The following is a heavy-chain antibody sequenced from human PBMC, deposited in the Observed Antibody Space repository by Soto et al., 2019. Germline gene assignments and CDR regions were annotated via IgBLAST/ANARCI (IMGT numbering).Heavy chain of an antibody. V-gene: IGHV4-4*07. CDR1: GGSISSYY. CDR3: ARDRNYYDSSGPSYYFDY. Sequence: KPSETLSLTCTVSGGSISSYYWSWIRQPAGKGLEWIGRIYTSGSTNYNPSLKSRVTMSVDTSKNQFSLKLSSVTAADTAVYYCARDRNYYDSSGPSYYFDYWGQGTLVTVSS. J-gene: IGHJ4*02. CDR2: IYTSGST. D-gene: IGHD3-22*01.